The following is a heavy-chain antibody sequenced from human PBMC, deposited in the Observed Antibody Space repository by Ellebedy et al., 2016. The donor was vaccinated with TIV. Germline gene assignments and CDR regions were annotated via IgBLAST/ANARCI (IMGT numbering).Heavy chain of an antibody. D-gene: IGHD2-15*01. Sequence: ASVKVSCXASGYIFTMYGISWVRQAPGQGLEWLGWISGNNDKANSAPKVQGRITMTADTSTSTAYMELRSLRSDDTAVYYCARDEKTHCRGFTCSGYFDDWGQGTLVTVSS. CDR2: ISGNNDKA. J-gene: IGHJ4*02. V-gene: IGHV1-18*01. CDR1: GYIFTMYG. CDR3: ARDEKTHCRGFTCSGYFDD.